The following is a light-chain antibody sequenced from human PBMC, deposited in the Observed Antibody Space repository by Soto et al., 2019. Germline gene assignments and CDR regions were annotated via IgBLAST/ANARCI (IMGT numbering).Light chain of an antibody. CDR1: SRDVGGYDY. CDR3: TSYTSSRTLV. J-gene: IGLJ1*01. Sequence: QSALAQPASVSGSLGQSITISCTGTSRDVGGYDYVSWYQQHPGKAPKLMIYDVSNRPSGVSDHFSGSKSGNTASLTISGLQAEDEADYYCTSYTSSRTLVFGTGTKVTVL. CDR2: DVS. V-gene: IGLV2-14*01.